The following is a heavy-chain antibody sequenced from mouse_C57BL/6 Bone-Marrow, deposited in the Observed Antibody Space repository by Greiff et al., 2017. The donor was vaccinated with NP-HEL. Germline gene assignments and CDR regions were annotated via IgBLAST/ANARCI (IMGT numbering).Heavy chain of an antibody. CDR1: GYTFTSYW. J-gene: IGHJ1*03. CDR2: IYPGSGST. D-gene: IGHD2-12*01. V-gene: IGHV1-55*01. CDR3: ARELLQYFDV. Sequence: QVHVKQPGAELVKPGASVKMSCKASGYTFTSYWITWVKQRPGQGLEWIGDIYPGSGSTNYNEKFKSKATLTVDTSSSTAYMQLSSLTSEDSAVYYCARELLQYFDVWGTGTTVTVSS.